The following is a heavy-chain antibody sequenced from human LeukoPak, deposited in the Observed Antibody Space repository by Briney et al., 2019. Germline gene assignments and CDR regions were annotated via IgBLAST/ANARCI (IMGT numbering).Heavy chain of an antibody. CDR1: GGSFSGYY. D-gene: IGHD3-10*01. V-gene: IGHV4-34*01. J-gene: IGHJ4*02. CDR3: ARGSGGSGYAFDY. CDR2: INHSGST. Sequence: SETLSLNCAVYGGSFSGYYWSWIRQPPGKGLEWIGEINHSGSTNYNPSLKSRVTISVDTSKNQFSLKLSSVTAADTAVYYCARGSGGSGYAFDYWGQGTLVTVSS.